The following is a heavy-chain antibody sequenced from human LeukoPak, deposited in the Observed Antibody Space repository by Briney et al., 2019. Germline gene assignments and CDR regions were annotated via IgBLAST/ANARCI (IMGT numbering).Heavy chain of an antibody. CDR2: ISYDGSNK. D-gene: IGHD4-17*01. V-gene: IGHV3-30*18. J-gene: IGHJ4*02. Sequence: PGGSLRLSCAASGFTFSSYGMHWVRQAPGKGLEWVAVISYDGSNKYYADSVKGRFTTSRDNSKNTLYLQMNSLRAEDTAVYYCAKTRRPYGDDLYFDYWGQGTLVTVSS. CDR3: AKTRRPYGDDLYFDY. CDR1: GFTFSSYG.